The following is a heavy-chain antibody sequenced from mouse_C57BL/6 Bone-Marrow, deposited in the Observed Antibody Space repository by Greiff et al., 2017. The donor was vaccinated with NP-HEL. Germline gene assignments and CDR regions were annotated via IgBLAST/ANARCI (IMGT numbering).Heavy chain of an antibody. CDR3: ASPPVYYYGSSPYFDY. V-gene: IGHV1-53*01. J-gene: IGHJ2*01. CDR1: GYTFTSYW. D-gene: IGHD1-1*01. Sequence: QVQLQQPGTELVKPGASVKLSCKASGYTFTSYWMHWVKQRPGQGLEWIGNINPSNGGTNYNEKFKSKATLTVDKSSSTAYMQLSSLTSEDSAVYYCASPPVYYYGSSPYFDYWGQGTTLTVSS. CDR2: INPSNGGT.